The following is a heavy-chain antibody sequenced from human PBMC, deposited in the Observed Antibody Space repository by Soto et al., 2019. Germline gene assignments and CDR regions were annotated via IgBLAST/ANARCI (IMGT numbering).Heavy chain of an antibody. V-gene: IGHV4-59*01. CDR1: HGSITSYY. J-gene: IGHJ6*02. D-gene: IGHD3-10*01. CDR2: IHYSGST. Sequence: SETLPLTCTVAHGSITSYYWIWIRQPPGKGLEWIGYIHYSGSTNYNPSLKSRVTISVDTSKNQFSLNLSSVTAADTAVYYCARVMVRGRYGLDVWGQGTTVTVS. CDR3: ARVMVRGRYGLDV.